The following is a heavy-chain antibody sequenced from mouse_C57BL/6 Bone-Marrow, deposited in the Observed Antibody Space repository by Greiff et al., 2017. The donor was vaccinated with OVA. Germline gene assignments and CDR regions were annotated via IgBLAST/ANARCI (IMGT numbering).Heavy chain of an antibody. Sequence: EVQLQQSGPELVKPGASVKISCKASGYTFTDYYMNWVKQSHGKSLEWIGDINTKNGGTSYNQKFKGKATLTVDKSSSTAYMELRSLTSEDSAVYYCARCGYDVEGIAYWGQGTLVTVSA. D-gene: IGHD2-2*01. J-gene: IGHJ3*01. CDR1: GYTFTDYY. V-gene: IGHV1-26*01. CDR3: ARCGYDVEGIAY. CDR2: INTKNGGT.